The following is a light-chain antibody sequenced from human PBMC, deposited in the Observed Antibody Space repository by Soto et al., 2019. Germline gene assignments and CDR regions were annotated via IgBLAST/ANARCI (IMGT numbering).Light chain of an antibody. V-gene: IGLV1-44*01. J-gene: IGLJ2*01. CDR3: AAWDDSLNGVV. Sequence: LTQPPSASGTPGQRVTISCSGSSSNIGSNTVSWYQQLPGTAPKLLIYTNNQRPSGVPDRFSGSKSGTSASLAISGLQSEDEADYYCAAWDDSLNGVVFGGGTKVTVL. CDR1: SSNIGSNT. CDR2: TNN.